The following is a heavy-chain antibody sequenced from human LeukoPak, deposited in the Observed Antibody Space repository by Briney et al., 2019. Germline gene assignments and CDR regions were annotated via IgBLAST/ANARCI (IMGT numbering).Heavy chain of an antibody. Sequence: SETLSLTCTVSGGSISSGGYYWSWIRQSPGKGLEWIGEINHSGSTNYNPSLKSRVTISVDTSKNQFSLKLSSVTAADAAVYYCARVTYYYGSGSYSHFDYWGQGTLVTVSS. D-gene: IGHD3-10*01. CDR1: GGSISSGGYY. J-gene: IGHJ4*02. V-gene: IGHV4-39*07. CDR2: INHSGST. CDR3: ARVTYYYGSGSYSHFDY.